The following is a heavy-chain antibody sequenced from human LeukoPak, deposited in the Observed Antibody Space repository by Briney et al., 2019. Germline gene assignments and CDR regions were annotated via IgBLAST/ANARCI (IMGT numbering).Heavy chain of an antibody. J-gene: IGHJ6*04. CDR3: ARAMVRASYGMDV. V-gene: IGHV1-2*04. D-gene: IGHD3-10*01. CDR1: GYTFIGYY. Sequence: ASVKVSCKASGYTFIGYYMHWVRQAPGQGLEWMGWINPNSGGTNYAQKFQGWVTMTRDTPISTAYMELSRLRSDDTAVYYCARAMVRASYGMDVWGKGTTVTVSS. CDR2: INPNSGGT.